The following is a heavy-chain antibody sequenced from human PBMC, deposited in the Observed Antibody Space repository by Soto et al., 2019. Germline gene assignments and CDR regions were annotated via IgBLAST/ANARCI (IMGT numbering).Heavy chain of an antibody. J-gene: IGHJ3*02. CDR1: GGSFSGYY. CDR3: ARLVTGDRTAAFDI. D-gene: IGHD7-27*01. CDR2: INHSGST. V-gene: IGHV4-34*01. Sequence: SETLSLTCAVYGGSFSGYYWSWIRQPPGKGLEWIGEINHSGSTNYNPSLESRVTISVDTSKNQFSLKLSSVTAADTAVYYCARLVTGDRTAAFDIWGQGTMVTVSS.